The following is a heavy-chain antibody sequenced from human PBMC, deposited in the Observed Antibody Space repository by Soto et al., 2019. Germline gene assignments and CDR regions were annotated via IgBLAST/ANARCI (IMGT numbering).Heavy chain of an antibody. Sequence: EVQLVESGGGLVQPGGSLRLSCAASGFTFSSYWMHWVRQTPGKELVWVSRIDIAGSTTTYADSVKGRFTISRDNAKNTLYLQMNSLRAEDTAVYYCARDQTVAGPTTFDYCGQGTLVTVSS. CDR2: IDIAGSTT. CDR3: ARDQTVAGPTTFDY. J-gene: IGHJ4*02. CDR1: GFTFSSYW. V-gene: IGHV3-74*01. D-gene: IGHD6-19*01.